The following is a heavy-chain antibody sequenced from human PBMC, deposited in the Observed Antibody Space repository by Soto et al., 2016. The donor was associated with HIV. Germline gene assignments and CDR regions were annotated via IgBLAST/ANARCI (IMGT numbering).Heavy chain of an antibody. D-gene: IGHD4-17*01. V-gene: IGHV4-38-2*01. CDR2: IYHSGST. J-gene: IGHJ6*03. Sequence: QVQLQESGPGLVKPSETLSLTCAVSGYSISSGYYWGWIRQPPGKGLEWIGSIYHSGSTYYNPSLKSRVTISVDTSKNQFSLKLSSVTAADTAVYYCARHRTTVTTHYYYYMDVWGKGTTVTVSS. CDR1: GYSISSGYY. CDR3: ARHRTTVTTHYYYYMDV.